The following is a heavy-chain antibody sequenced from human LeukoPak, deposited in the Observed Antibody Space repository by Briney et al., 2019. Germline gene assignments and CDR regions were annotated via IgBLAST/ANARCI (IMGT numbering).Heavy chain of an antibody. CDR1: GFTFSSYA. CDR2: ISYDGSNK. Sequence: GGSLRLSCAASGFTFSSYAMHWVRQAPGKGLEWVAVISYDGSNKYYADSVKGRFTISRDNSKNTLYLQMNSLRAEDTAVYYCARVAFDDFWSGFDYWGQGTLVTVSS. CDR3: ARVAFDDFWSGFDY. V-gene: IGHV3-30-3*01. J-gene: IGHJ4*02. D-gene: IGHD3-3*01.